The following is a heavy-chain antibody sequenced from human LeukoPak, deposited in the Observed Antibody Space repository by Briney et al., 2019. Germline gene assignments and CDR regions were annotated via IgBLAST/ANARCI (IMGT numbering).Heavy chain of an antibody. CDR1: GGTFSSYA. CDR2: IIPIFGTA. Sequence: VASVTVSCKASGGTFSSYAISWVRQAPGQGLEWMGGIIPIFGTANYAQKFQGRVTITTDESTSTVYMELSSLRSEDTAVYYCARDRSFSSPDAFDIWGQGTMVTVSS. CDR3: ARDRSFSSPDAFDI. D-gene: IGHD6-6*01. V-gene: IGHV1-69*05. J-gene: IGHJ3*02.